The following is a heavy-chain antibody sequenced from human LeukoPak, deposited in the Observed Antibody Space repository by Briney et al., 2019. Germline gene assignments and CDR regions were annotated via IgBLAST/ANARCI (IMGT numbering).Heavy chain of an antibody. D-gene: IGHD2-2*01. CDR2: IDHSDSYT. J-gene: IGHJ5*02. V-gene: IGHV5-10-1*01. CDR1: GYSFTSYW. Sequence: GESLKISCKGSGYSFTSYWISWVRQMPGKGLEWMGRIDHSDSYTNYSPSFQRHVTISADKSISTAYLQWSSLKASDTAMYYCARRPKGNYCSSTSCYYGWFDPWGQGTLVTVSS. CDR3: ARRPKGNYCSSTSCYYGWFDP.